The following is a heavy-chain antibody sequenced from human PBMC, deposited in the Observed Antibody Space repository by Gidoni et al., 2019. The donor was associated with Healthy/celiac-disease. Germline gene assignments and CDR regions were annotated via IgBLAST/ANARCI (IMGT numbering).Heavy chain of an antibody. CDR3: AREVRGVVVPAAMFDYYYMDV. CDR1: GFTFSSYW. J-gene: IGHJ6*03. D-gene: IGHD2-2*01. Sequence: EVQLVESGGGLVQPGGSLRLSCAASGFTFSSYWMSWVRQAPGKGLEWVANIKQDGSEKYYVDSVKGRFTISRDNAKNSLYLQMNSLRAEDTAVYYCAREVRGVVVPAAMFDYYYMDVWGKGTTVTVSS. CDR2: IKQDGSEK. V-gene: IGHV3-7*03.